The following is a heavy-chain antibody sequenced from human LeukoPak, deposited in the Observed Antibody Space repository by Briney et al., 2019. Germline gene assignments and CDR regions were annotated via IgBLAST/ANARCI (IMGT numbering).Heavy chain of an antibody. Sequence: SGTLSLTCTVSGGSISGHYWTWIRQPPGKGLEWIGQIHYSGRPDYNPSLKSRVTISVDTSKNQLSLKVTSVTGADTAVYYCARGSSSWATNNWCDPWGQGTLVSVSS. V-gene: IGHV4-59*11. D-gene: IGHD6-13*01. CDR1: GGSISGHY. CDR2: IHYSGRP. CDR3: ARGSSSWATNNWCDP. J-gene: IGHJ5*02.